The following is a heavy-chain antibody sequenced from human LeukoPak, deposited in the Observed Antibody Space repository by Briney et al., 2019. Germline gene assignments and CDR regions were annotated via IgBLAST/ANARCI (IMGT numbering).Heavy chain of an antibody. D-gene: IGHD4-17*01. CDR1: GGTFSSYA. CDR2: IIPIFGTA. CDR3: ARENTVTPYYFDY. V-gene: IGHV1-69*05. Sequence: SVKVSCKASGGTFSSYAISWVRQAPGQGLEWMGRIIPIFGTANYAQKLQGRVTITTDESTSTAYMELSSLRSEDTAVYYCARENTVTPYYFDYWGQGTLVTVSS. J-gene: IGHJ4*02.